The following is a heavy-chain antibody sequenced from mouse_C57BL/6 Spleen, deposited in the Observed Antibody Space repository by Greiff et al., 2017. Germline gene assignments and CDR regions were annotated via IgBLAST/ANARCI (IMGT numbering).Heavy chain of an antibody. Sequence: VQLQQSGPELVKPGASVKISCKASGYTFTDYYMNWVKQSHGKSLEWIGDINPNNGGTSYNQKFKGKATLTVDKSSSTAYMALRRLTSADSAVYYGSRTTVVASDYWGQGTTLTVSS. CDR1: GYTFTDYY. J-gene: IGHJ2*01. CDR2: INPNNGGT. CDR3: SRTTVVASDY. V-gene: IGHV1-26*01. D-gene: IGHD1-1*01.